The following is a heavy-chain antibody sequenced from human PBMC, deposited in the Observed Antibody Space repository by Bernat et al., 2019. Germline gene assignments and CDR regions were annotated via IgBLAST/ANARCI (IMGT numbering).Heavy chain of an antibody. J-gene: IGHJ4*02. Sequence: EVKLLESGGGLIQPGGSLRLACAASGFTFSNDVMSWVRQAPGKGVEGVSGISESGSSTYSADSVKGRFTISRDNSTNTLYLQMHSLRADDTAVYYCEKDRNYGDYGLAGSIDYWGQGTLVTVSS. CDR1: GFTFSNDV. D-gene: IGHD4-17*01. CDR2: ISESGSST. V-gene: IGHV3-23*01. CDR3: EKDRNYGDYGLAGSIDY.